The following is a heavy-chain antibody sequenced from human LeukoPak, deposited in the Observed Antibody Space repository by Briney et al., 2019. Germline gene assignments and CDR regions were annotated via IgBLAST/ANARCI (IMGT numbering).Heavy chain of an antibody. D-gene: IGHD5-18*01. CDR3: ARSSVDTAMAVDY. Sequence: KPPETLSLTCTVSGGSISSYFWSWIRQPPGKGLEWIGYIYYTGSTNYNPSLKSRVTISVDTSKNQFSLKLSSVTAADTAVYYCARSSVDTAMAVDYWGQGTLVTVSS. CDR1: GGSISSYF. V-gene: IGHV4-59*08. CDR2: IYYTGST. J-gene: IGHJ4*02.